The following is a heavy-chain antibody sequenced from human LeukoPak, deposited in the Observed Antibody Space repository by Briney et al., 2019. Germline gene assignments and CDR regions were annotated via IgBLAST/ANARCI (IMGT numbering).Heavy chain of an antibody. CDR2: ISWNSGSI. D-gene: IGHD3-22*01. CDR3: AKAPLYYFDSSWRYSYFDL. J-gene: IGHJ2*01. Sequence: GGSLRLSCAASGFTFDDYAMHWVRQAPGKGLEWVSGISWNSGSIGYADSVKGRFTISRDNSKNTLYLQMDSLRAEDTAVYYCAKAPLYYFDSSWRYSYFDLWGRGTLVTVSS. V-gene: IGHV3-9*01. CDR1: GFTFDDYA.